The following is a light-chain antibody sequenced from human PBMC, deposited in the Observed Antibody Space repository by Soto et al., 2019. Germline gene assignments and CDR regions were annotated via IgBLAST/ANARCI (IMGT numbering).Light chain of an antibody. V-gene: IGKV3-15*01. CDR1: QSVSSY. CDR3: EQYNNWPHA. J-gene: IGKJ4*01. Sequence: EIVLTQSPATLSLSPGERATLSCRASQSVSSYLAWYQQKPGQAPRLLIYGASTRATAIPARFSGSGSGTEFTLTISSLQSEDFAVYYCEQYNNWPHAFGGGTKVDIK. CDR2: GAS.